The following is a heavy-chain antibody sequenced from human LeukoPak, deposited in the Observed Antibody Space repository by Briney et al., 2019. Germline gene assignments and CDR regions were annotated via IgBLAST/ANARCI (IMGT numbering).Heavy chain of an antibody. D-gene: IGHD3-22*01. J-gene: IGHJ4*02. CDR1: GFTSSSYW. Sequence: GGSLRLSCAASGFTSSSYWMHWVRQAPGRGLVWVARISSDGSSTSYADSVKGRFTISRDNAKNTPYLQMNSLRAEDTAVYYCARDPDLSGYSFFDYWGQGTLVTVSS. CDR3: ARDPDLSGYSFFDY. CDR2: ISSDGSST. V-gene: IGHV3-74*01.